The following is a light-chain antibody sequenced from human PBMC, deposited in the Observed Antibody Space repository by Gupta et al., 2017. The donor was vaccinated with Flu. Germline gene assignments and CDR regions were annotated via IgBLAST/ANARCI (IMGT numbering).Light chain of an antibody. Sequence: ERATLSCMASQSVSSNFLAWYQQKSGQAPRLLIYSTSTRATGIPDRFSGSGSGTDFTLTISRLESEDFAVYYCQQYDSSPRTFGQGTKVEIK. J-gene: IGKJ1*01. V-gene: IGKV3-20*01. CDR1: QSVSSNF. CDR2: STS. CDR3: QQYDSSPRT.